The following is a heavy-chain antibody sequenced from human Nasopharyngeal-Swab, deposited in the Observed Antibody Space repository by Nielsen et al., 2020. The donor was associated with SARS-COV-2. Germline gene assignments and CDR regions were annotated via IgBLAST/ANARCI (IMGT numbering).Heavy chain of an antibody. D-gene: IGHD6-13*01. CDR3: TTERAGHADF. CDR1: GFTFSNYW. Sequence: SCAASGFTFSNYWMSWVRQTPGKRLEWLANIKLDGRETNYVDSVKGRFTISRDNANTLLYLQMNDLRGGDTAVYYCTTERAGHADFWGQGTLVTVSS. V-gene: IGHV3-7*01. J-gene: IGHJ4*02. CDR2: IKLDGRET.